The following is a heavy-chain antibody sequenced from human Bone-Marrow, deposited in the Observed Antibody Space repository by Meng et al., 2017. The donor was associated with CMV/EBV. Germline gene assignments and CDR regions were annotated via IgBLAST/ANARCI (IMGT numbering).Heavy chain of an antibody. CDR1: GFTFSSYA. CDR3: AKDGNGGNPLFDY. V-gene: IGHV3-23*03. D-gene: IGHD2-15*01. CDR2: IYSGGSST. J-gene: IGHJ4*02. Sequence: GESLKISCAASGFTFSSYAMSWVRQAPGKGLEWVSVIYSGGSSTYYADSVKGRFTISRDNSKNTLYLQMNSLRAEDTAVYYCAKDGNGGNPLFDYCGQGTLVTVSS.